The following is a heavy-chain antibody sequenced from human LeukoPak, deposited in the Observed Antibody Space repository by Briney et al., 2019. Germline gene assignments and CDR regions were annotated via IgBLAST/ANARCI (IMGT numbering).Heavy chain of an antibody. CDR3: ARDSGTTGEVKFDP. CDR2: INTDGSST. Sequence: GGSLRFSCAASGFTFGNYWMHWVRHAPGKGLVWASRINTDGSSTSYVDSVKGRFTISRDNSKNTLYLQMNSLRAEDTAVYYCARDSGTTGEVKFDPWGQGTLVTVSS. J-gene: IGHJ5*02. CDR1: GFTFGNYW. D-gene: IGHD3-10*01. V-gene: IGHV3-74*01.